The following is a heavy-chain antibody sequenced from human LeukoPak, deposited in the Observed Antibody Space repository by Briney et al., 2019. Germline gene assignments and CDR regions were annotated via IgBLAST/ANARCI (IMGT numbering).Heavy chain of an antibody. CDR2: IRSKGNSYAT. J-gene: IGHJ5*02. CDR3: TRGYGGYAA. Sequence: PGGSLRLACAASGFTFSGSAMHWVRQASGRGLEWVGRIRSKGNSYATAYAASVKGRFTISRDDSKNTAYLQMNSLKTEDTAVYYCTRGYGGYAAWGQGTLVTVSS. V-gene: IGHV3-73*01. D-gene: IGHD5-12*01. CDR1: GFTFSGSA.